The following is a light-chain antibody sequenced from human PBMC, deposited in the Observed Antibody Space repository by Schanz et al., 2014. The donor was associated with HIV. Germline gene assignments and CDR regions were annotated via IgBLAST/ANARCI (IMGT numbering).Light chain of an antibody. CDR3: QHFGDSRGT. CDR2: ATS. V-gene: IGKV3-20*01. J-gene: IGKJ4*02. Sequence: EIVLTQSPDTLSLSPGGRATLSCGASQRLSSSYLAWYQQKRDQPPRLVIYATSTRAAGIPDRFSGTGSGTDFTLTISRLEPEDFAVYYCQHFGDSRGTFGGGTKVDI. CDR1: QRLSSSY.